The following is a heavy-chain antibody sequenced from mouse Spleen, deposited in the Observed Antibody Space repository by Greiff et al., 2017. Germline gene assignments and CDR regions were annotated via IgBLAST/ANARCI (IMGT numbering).Heavy chain of an antibody. D-gene: IGHD2-14*01. CDR2: ISSGGSYT. J-gene: IGHJ3*01. CDR3: ARHEDRYDVWFAY. Sequence: EVMLVESGGGLVKPGGSLKLSCAASGFTFSSYAMSWVRQTPEKRLEWVATISSGGSYTYYPDSVKGRFTISRDNAKNTLYLQMSSLRSEDTAMYYCARHEDRYDVWFAYWGQGTLVTVSA. V-gene: IGHV5-9-1*01. CDR1: GFTFSSYA.